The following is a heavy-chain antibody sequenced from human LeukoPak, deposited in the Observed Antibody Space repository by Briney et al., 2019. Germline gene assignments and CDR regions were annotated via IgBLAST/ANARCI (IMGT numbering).Heavy chain of an antibody. J-gene: IGHJ4*02. CDR3: TRSGYRHPYHFES. CDR2: IYTGGGT. Sequence: PGGSLRLSCAVSGFSVRTNFMSWVRQAPGKGLVWVSVIYTGGGTDHADSVKGRFTISRDNSKNTLSLQMNSLRADDTAIYYCTRSGYRHPYHFESWGQGTLVIVSS. V-gene: IGHV3-53*01. D-gene: IGHD3-22*01. CDR1: GFSVRTNF.